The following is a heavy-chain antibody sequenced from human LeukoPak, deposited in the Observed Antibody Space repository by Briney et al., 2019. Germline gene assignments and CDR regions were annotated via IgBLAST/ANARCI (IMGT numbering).Heavy chain of an antibody. Sequence: PGGSLRLSCAASGFTFWNYWMHWVRKAPGKGLEWVSRISPDRTTTAFADSVEGRFAISRDNAKNTLYLQMISLRAEDTAVYYCAKDPRRLVTTGDYWGQGTLVTVSS. J-gene: IGHJ4*02. CDR1: GFTFWNYW. D-gene: IGHD4-17*01. V-gene: IGHV3-74*01. CDR3: AKDPRRLVTTGDY. CDR2: ISPDRTTT.